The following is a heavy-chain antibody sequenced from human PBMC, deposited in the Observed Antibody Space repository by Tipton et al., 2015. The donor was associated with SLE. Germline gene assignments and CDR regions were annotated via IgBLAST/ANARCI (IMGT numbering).Heavy chain of an antibody. J-gene: IGHJ6*02. D-gene: IGHD1-26*01. CDR3: ARLREGYNYYYGMDV. CDR1: GGSFGSNY. Sequence: TLSLTCTVSGGSFGSNYWSWIRQPPGKRLEWIGYIYSSGSTNYNPSLKSRVTMSVDTSKNQFSLKLSSVTAADTAVFYCARLREGYNYYYGMDVWGQGTTVTVSS. CDR2: IYSSGST. V-gene: IGHV4-59*12.